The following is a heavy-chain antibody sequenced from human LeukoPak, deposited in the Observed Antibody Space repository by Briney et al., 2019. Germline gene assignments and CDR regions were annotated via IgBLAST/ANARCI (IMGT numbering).Heavy chain of an antibody. CDR1: GGSISSSSYY. J-gene: IGHJ4*02. D-gene: IGHD3-10*01. Sequence: PSETLSLTCNVSGGSISSSSYYWGRIRQPPGKGLEWIGSIYYSGSTYYNPSLKSRVTISVDTSKNQFSLKLSSVTAADTAVYYCARLPDYYSRHGAPGWGQGTLVTVSS. V-gene: IGHV4-39*07. CDR2: IYYSGST. CDR3: ARLPDYYSRHGAPG.